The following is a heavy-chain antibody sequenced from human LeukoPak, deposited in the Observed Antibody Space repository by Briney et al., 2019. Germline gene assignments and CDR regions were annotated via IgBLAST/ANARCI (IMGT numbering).Heavy chain of an antibody. CDR1: GFTFSSYS. CDR2: ISGSSSYI. J-gene: IGHJ4*02. CDR3: ARVVGSGSYDY. Sequence: GGCLRLSCAASGFTFSSYSMNWVRQAPGKGLEWVSSISGSSSYIYYADSVRGRFTISRDNAKNSLYLQMNSLRAEDTAVYYCARVVGSGSYDYWGQGTLVTVSS. D-gene: IGHD3-10*01. V-gene: IGHV3-21*01.